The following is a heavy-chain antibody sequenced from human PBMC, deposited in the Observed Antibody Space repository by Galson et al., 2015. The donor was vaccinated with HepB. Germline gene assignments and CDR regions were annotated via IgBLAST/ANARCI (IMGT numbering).Heavy chain of an antibody. D-gene: IGHD3-22*01. CDR1: GFPFDDYA. Sequence: LRLSCAASGFPFDDYAMHWVRQAPGKCLEWVSGISWNSGSIGYADSVKGRFTISRDNAKNSLYLQMNSLRAEDTALYYCAKSLAIYYYGSSGYYDYWGQGTLVTVSS. J-gene: IGHJ4*02. V-gene: IGHV3-9*01. CDR2: ISWNSGSI. CDR3: AKSLAIYYYGSSGYYDY.